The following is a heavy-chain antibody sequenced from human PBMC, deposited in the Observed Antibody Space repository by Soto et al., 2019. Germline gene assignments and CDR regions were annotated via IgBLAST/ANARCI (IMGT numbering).Heavy chain of an antibody. Sequence: GGSLRLSCAASGFSFSRYAMSWVRQAPGKGLEWVSAITGDGGVTFYADSVKGRFTISRDNSKNALFLQMNSLRAEDTAVYYCAKVHASYWVTYDYWGQGNLVTVSS. CDR2: ITGDGGVT. CDR1: GFSFSRYA. D-gene: IGHD2-21*01. CDR3: AKVHASYWVTYDY. V-gene: IGHV3-23*01. J-gene: IGHJ4*02.